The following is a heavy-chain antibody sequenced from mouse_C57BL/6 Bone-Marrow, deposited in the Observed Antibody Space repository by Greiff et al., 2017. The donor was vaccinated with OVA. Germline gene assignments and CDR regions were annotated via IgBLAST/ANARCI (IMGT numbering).Heavy chain of an antibody. J-gene: IGHJ2*01. Sequence: QVQLQQSGPELVKPGASVKISCKASGYAFSSSWMNWVKQRPGQGLEWIGEIDPSDSYTNYNEKFKSKATLTVDKSSSTAYMQLSSLTSEDSAVYYCARSRYDGYDYWGQGTTLTVSS. D-gene: IGHD2-3*01. CDR3: ARSRYDGYDY. CDR2: IDPSDSYT. CDR1: GYAFSSSW. V-gene: IGHV1-82*01.